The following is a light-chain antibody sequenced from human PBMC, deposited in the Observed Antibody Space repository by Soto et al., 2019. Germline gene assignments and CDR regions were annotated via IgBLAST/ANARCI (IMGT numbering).Light chain of an antibody. Sequence: DIQMTQSPSSLSASIGDRVTITCRASQSISSYLNWYQQKPGKAPKVLIYAASSLQSGVPSRFSGSGSGTDFTLTITSLQPEDFATYYCQQSYGTSLTFGGGTKVEIK. J-gene: IGKJ4*01. CDR2: AAS. CDR3: QQSYGTSLT. CDR1: QSISSY. V-gene: IGKV1-39*01.